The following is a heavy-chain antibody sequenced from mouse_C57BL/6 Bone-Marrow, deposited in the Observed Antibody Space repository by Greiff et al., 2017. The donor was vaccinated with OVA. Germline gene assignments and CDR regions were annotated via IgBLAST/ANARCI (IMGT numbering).Heavy chain of an antibody. D-gene: IGHD3-2*02. CDR3: ARGQLSLRSFAY. J-gene: IGHJ3*01. CDR2: IHPNNGGT. CDR1: GYTFTDYY. Sequence: VQLQQSGPELVKPGASVKISCKASGYTFTDYYMNWVKQSHGKSLEWIGDIHPNNGGTSYNQTFKGKATLTVAKSSSTAYMGLRSLTAEDSAVYYCARGQLSLRSFAYWGQGTLVTVSA. V-gene: IGHV1-26*01.